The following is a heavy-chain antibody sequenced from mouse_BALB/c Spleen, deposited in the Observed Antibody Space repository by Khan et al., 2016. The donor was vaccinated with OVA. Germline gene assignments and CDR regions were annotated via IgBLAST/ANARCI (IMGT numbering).Heavy chain of an antibody. V-gene: IGHV1-9*01. CDR2: ILPGSGRN. CDR1: GYTFSSYW. J-gene: IGHJ3*01. Sequence: VQLQQSGAELMKPGASVKISCKATGYTFSSYWIEWVKQRPGHGLEWIGEILPGSGRNNYNEKFKGKATFTADTSSNTAYMQLSNLTSDDSAVYYGARGNYYGSSSWFGYWGQVTLVTVSA. D-gene: IGHD1-1*01. CDR3: ARGNYYGSSSWFGY.